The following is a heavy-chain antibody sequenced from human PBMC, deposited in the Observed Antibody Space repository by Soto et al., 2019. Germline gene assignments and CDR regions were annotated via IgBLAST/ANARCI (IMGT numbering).Heavy chain of an antibody. CDR3: ARARGYADFDY. Sequence: TLSLTCAVSGGSISSGDYYWSWIRQPPGKGLEWIGYIYYSGSTYYNPSLKSRVTISVDTSKNQFSLKLSSVTAADTAVYYCARARGYADFDYWGQGTLVTVSS. D-gene: IGHD5-18*01. V-gene: IGHV4-30-4*01. J-gene: IGHJ4*02. CDR2: IYYSGST. CDR1: GGSISSGDYY.